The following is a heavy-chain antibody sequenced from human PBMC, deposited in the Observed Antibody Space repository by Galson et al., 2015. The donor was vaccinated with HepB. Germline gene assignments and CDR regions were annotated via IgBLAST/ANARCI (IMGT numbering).Heavy chain of an antibody. D-gene: IGHD3-10*02. Sequence: SLRLSCAASGFTFSSYSMNWVRQAPGKGLEWVSSITSSSSYIYYADSLKGRFTISRDNAKNSLYLQMNSLRAEDTAVYYCARCSGPTDAFDIWGQGTMVTVSS. CDR2: ITSSSSYI. V-gene: IGHV3-21*01. CDR3: ARCSGPTDAFDI. CDR1: GFTFSSYS. J-gene: IGHJ3*02.